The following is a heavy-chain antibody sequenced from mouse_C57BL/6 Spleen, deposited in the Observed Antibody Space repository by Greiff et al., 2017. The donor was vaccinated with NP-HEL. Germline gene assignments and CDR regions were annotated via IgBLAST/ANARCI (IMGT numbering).Heavy chain of an antibody. Sequence: QVQLQQSGAELVRPGTSVKLSCKASGYTFTSYWMHWVKQRPGQGLEWIGVIDPSDSYTNYNQKFKGKATLTVDTSSSTAYMQLSSLTSEDSAVYYCARYGYYGSVFDYWGQGTTLTVSS. CDR3: ARYGYYGSVFDY. V-gene: IGHV1-59*01. CDR1: GYTFTSYW. D-gene: IGHD1-1*01. CDR2: IDPSDSYT. J-gene: IGHJ2*01.